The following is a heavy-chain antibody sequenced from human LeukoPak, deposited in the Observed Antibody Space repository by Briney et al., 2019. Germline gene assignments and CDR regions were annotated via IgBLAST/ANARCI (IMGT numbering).Heavy chain of an antibody. CDR3: ARRSMVRGVPSSADY. Sequence: PGESLKISCKGSGYSFPSYWIGWVRQMPGKGLEWMGIIYPGDSDTRYSPSFQGQVTISADKSISTAYLQWSSLKASDTAMYYCARRSMVRGVPSSADYWGQGTLVTVSS. D-gene: IGHD3-10*01. V-gene: IGHV5-51*01. CDR2: IYPGDSDT. CDR1: GYSFPSYW. J-gene: IGHJ4*02.